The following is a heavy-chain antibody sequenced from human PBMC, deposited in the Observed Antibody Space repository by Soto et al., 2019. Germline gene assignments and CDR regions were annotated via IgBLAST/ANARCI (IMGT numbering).Heavy chain of an antibody. CDR2: INTDNGNT. J-gene: IGHJ4*02. Sequence: ASVKVSCKDSGYTFTTYAIHWVRQAPGQSLEWMGWINTDNGNTYYSQKMQARVTITRDTSASTAYMELSRLRSEDTAVYYCARSRVRGGYYFAYSGQGALVTVSS. CDR3: ARSRVRGGYYFAY. CDR1: GYTFTTYA. V-gene: IGHV1-3*04. D-gene: IGHD3-16*01.